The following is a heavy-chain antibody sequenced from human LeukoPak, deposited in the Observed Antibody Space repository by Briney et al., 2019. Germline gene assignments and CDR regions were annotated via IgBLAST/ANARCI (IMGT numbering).Heavy chain of an antibody. D-gene: IGHD3-22*01. J-gene: IGHJ4*02. CDR2: ISSSGSTI. CDR1: GFTFSDYY. Sequence: GGSLRLSCAASGFTFSDYYMSWIRQAPGKGLEWVSYISSSGSTIYYADSVKGRFTISRDNAKNSLYLQMNSLRAEDTAVYYCAGQRDYYDSSGYNYWGQGTLVTVSS. V-gene: IGHV3-11*01. CDR3: AGQRDYYDSSGYNY.